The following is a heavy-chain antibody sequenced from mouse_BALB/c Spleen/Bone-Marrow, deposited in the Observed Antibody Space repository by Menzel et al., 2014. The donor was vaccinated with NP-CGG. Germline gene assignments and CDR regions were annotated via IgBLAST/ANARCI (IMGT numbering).Heavy chain of an antibody. CDR1: GYTFTSYW. D-gene: IGHD2-4*01. J-gene: IGHJ3*01. Sequence: VQLQQSGVEFVKPGASVKLSCKASGYTFTSYWMHWVEQRPGQGLEWIGEIDPXDSYTKYNQNFKGKATLTVDKSSSTAYMQLSSLTSEDSAVYYCARTYYDYDWFAYWGQGTLVTVSA. V-gene: IGHV1-69*02. CDR2: IDPXDSYT. CDR3: ARTYYDYDWFAY.